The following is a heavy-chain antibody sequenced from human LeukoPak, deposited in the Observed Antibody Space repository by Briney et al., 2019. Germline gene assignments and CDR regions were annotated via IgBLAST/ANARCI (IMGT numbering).Heavy chain of an antibody. V-gene: IGHV3-11*06. CDR3: VLSDSSGVEYFQH. Sequence: KPGGSLRLSCAASGFTFSDYYMNWIRQAPGKGLEWVSYISSSRSYTNNADSVQGLFTISRDNAKNSLYLQMSSLRAEDTAVYYCVLSDSSGVEYFQHWGQGTLVTVSS. CDR1: GFTFSDYY. D-gene: IGHD3-22*01. CDR2: ISSSRSYT. J-gene: IGHJ1*01.